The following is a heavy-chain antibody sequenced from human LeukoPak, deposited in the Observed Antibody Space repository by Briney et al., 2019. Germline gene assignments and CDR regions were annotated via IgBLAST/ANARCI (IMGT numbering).Heavy chain of an antibody. CDR3: ARGKYGDLTTYNYLDY. Sequence: GGSLRLSCAASGFTLSSYAMHWVRQAPGKGLEWVSVISSDGSNTYYADSVKGRFTLSRDISKNTLYLQMNRLRAEDTAVYYCARGKYGDLTTYNYLDYWGQGTLVTVSS. CDR1: GFTLSSYA. J-gene: IGHJ4*02. V-gene: IGHV3-30-3*01. CDR2: ISSDGSNT. D-gene: IGHD4-17*01.